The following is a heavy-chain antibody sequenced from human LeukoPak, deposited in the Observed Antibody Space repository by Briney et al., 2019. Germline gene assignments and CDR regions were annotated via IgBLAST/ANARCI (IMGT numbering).Heavy chain of an antibody. CDR3: ARRGIGSSNSYKGDFDY. Sequence: PSDTLSLTCAVYGGSFSGYFWSCIRQPPGKGREWIGEINHSGTTNYNPPLQSRVIVSVDTPKNQFSLNMISVTAADTAIYYCARRGIGSSNSYKGDFDYWGRGTLVTVSS. CDR1: GGSFSGYF. J-gene: IGHJ4*02. CDR2: INHSGTT. D-gene: IGHD3-10*01. V-gene: IGHV4-34*01.